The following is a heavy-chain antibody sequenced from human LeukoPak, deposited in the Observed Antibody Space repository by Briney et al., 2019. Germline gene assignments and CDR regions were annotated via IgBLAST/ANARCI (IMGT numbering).Heavy chain of an antibody. J-gene: IGHJ6*02. CDR2: ISYDGSNK. V-gene: IGHV3-30*19. Sequence: GGSLRLSCAASGFTFSSYGMHWVRQAPGKGLEWVAVISYDGSNKYYADSVKGRFTISRDNSKNTLYLQMNSLRAEDTAVYYCARAQKVYYYYGMDVWGQGTTVTVSS. CDR1: GFTFSSYG. CDR3: ARAQKVYYYYGMDV.